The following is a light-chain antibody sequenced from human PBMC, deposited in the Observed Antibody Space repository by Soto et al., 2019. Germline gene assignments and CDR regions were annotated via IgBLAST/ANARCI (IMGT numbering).Light chain of an antibody. CDR1: QSVSSC. Sequence: EIALTQSPATVSSSPGEIATLSCRASQSVSSCLAWYQQKPGQAPRVLIHDASNRATGIPARFSGSGSGTDITLTISSLEPEDFGVYYCQQRSNWAPITVGQGTRLE. J-gene: IGKJ5*01. CDR3: QQRSNWAPIT. CDR2: DAS. V-gene: IGKV3-11*01.